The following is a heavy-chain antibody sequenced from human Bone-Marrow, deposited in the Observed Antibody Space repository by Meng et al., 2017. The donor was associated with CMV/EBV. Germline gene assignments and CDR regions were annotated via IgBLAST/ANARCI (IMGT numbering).Heavy chain of an antibody. V-gene: IGHV3-30-3*01. Sequence: SLNISCAASGFTFSSYAMHWGREAPGKRLEWVAVISYDGSNKYYADSVKGRFTISRDNSKNTLYLQMHSLRAECTAVYYCARTRIVIVPAAMPGYYYYGMDVWGQGTTVTVSS. CDR3: ARTRIVIVPAAMPGYYYYGMDV. J-gene: IGHJ6*02. D-gene: IGHD2-2*01. CDR2: ISYDGSNK. CDR1: GFTFSSYA.